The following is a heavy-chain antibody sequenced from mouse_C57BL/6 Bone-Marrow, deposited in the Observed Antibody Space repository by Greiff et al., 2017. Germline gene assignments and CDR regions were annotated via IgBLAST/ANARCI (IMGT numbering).Heavy chain of an antibody. Sequence: EVQRVESGGGLVQPGGSLKLSCAASGFTFSDYGMAWVRQAPRKGPEWVAFISNLAYSIYYADTVTGRFTISRENAKNTLDLEMSSLRSEDTAMYYCARKPPYYFFMDYWGQGTSVTVSS. CDR3: ARKPPYYFFMDY. J-gene: IGHJ4*01. CDR2: ISNLAYSI. V-gene: IGHV5-15*01. D-gene: IGHD2-10*01. CDR1: GFTFSDYG.